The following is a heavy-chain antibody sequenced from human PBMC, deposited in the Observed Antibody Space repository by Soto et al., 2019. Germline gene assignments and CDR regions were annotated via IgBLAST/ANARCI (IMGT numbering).Heavy chain of an antibody. Sequence: ASVKVSCKASGYTFTSYDINWVRQATGQGLEWMGWMNPNSGNTGYAQKFQGRVTMTRNTSISTAYMELSSLRSEDTAVYYCAKQWLGPDDAFDIWGQGTMVTVSS. CDR1: GYTFTSYD. D-gene: IGHD6-19*01. CDR3: AKQWLGPDDAFDI. J-gene: IGHJ3*02. V-gene: IGHV1-8*01. CDR2: MNPNSGNT.